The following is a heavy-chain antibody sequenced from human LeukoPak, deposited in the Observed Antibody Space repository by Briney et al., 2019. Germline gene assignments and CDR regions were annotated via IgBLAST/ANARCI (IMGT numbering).Heavy chain of an antibody. CDR3: ARDGGPDAFDI. D-gene: IGHD3-16*01. CDR1: GFTFSSYA. CDR2: ISYDGSNK. Sequence: GGFLRLSCAASGFTFSSYAMHWVRQAPGKGLEWVAVISYDGSNKYYADSVKGRFTISRDNSKNTLYLQMNSLRAEDTAVYYCARDGGPDAFDIWGQGTMVTVSS. J-gene: IGHJ3*02. V-gene: IGHV3-30-3*01.